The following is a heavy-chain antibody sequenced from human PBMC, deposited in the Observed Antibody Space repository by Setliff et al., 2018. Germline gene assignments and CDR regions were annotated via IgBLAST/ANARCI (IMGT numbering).Heavy chain of an antibody. V-gene: IGHV3-30*02. CDR1: GFSFSSYG. CDR3: AKRKGIAALDY. CDR2: IWSDGTNK. D-gene: IGHD2-15*01. Sequence: PGGSLRLSCAASGFSFSSYGMHWVRQDPGKVLEWVAFIWSDGTNKYYADSVKGRFTISKDNSKNTLYLQMNSLRTEDTAVYYCAKRKGIAALDYWGQGTLVTVSS. J-gene: IGHJ4*02.